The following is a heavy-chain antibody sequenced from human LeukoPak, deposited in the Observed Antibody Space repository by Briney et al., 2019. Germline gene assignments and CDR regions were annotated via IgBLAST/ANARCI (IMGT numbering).Heavy chain of an antibody. CDR2: ISGSGGST. CDR1: GFTFSSYA. CDR3: TTDPRPGIAAAGDYYYMDV. Sequence: GGSLRLSCAASGFTFSSYAMSWVRQAPGKGLEWVSAISGSGGSTYYADSVKGRFTISRDNSKNTLYLQMNSLKTEDTAVYYCTTDPRPGIAAAGDYYYMDVWGKGTTVTVSS. J-gene: IGHJ6*03. D-gene: IGHD6-13*01. V-gene: IGHV3-23*01.